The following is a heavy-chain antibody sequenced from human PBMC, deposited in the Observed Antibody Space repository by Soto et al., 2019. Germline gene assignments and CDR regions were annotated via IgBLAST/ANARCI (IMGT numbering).Heavy chain of an antibody. J-gene: IGHJ4*02. Sequence: HPGGSLRLSCAASGFPFSKYWMSWVRQAPGKGLEWVANIKDDGGQQYYVDSVKGRFTISRDNAENSLYLHMSSLRVEDTAVYYCGITPRRGGFDSWGQGTVVTVSS. CDR1: GFPFSKYW. D-gene: IGHD3-16*01. CDR3: GITPRRGGFDS. V-gene: IGHV3-7*03. CDR2: IKDDGGQQ.